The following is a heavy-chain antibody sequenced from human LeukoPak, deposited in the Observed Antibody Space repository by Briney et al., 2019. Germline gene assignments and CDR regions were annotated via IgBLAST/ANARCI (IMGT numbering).Heavy chain of an antibody. J-gene: IGHJ6*02. Sequence: GGSLRLSCAASGFSFSVYWLHWVRQSPGKGLVWLSHINSDGSKTRNADSVKGRFTISRDNAKNTLYLQMSTLRAEDTAVYYCARGAHYGMDVWGQGTTVTVSS. V-gene: IGHV3-74*01. CDR1: GFSFSVYW. CDR2: INSDGSKT. CDR3: ARGAHYGMDV.